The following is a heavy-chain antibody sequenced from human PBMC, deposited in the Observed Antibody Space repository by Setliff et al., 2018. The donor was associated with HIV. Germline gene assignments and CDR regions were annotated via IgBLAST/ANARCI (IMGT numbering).Heavy chain of an antibody. CDR1: GYTFTRYA. Sequence: ASVKVSCKASGYTFTRYAVHWVRQAPGQRLEWMGWINAGNGNREYSQKFQGRVTFSRDTSVSTAYMELSSLRSEDTAVYYCASAYCGGDCYSVGDAFDIWGQGTMVTV. V-gene: IGHV1-3*01. CDR2: INAGNGNR. J-gene: IGHJ3*02. D-gene: IGHD2-21*02. CDR3: ASAYCGGDCYSVGDAFDI.